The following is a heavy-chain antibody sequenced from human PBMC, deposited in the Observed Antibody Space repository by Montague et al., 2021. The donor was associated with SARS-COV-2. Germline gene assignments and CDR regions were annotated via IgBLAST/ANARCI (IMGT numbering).Heavy chain of an antibody. D-gene: IGHD1-26*01. CDR2: IYTSGST. V-gene: IGHV4-61*02. CDR3: AGDQVDRYSGSRPAYGMDV. J-gene: IGHJ6*02. CDR1: GGSISSGSYY. Sequence: TLSLTCTVSGGSISSGSYYWSWIRQPAGKGLEWIGRIYTSGSTNYNPSLKSRVTISVDTSKNQFSLKLSSVTAADPAVYYCAGDQVDRYSGSRPAYGMDVWGQGTPVTVSS.